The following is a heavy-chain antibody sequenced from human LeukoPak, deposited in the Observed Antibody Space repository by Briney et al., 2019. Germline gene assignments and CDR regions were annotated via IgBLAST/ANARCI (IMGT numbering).Heavy chain of an antibody. Sequence: ASVKVSCKTSGYTFISYGISWLRQAPGQGIEWMGWISANKGDTEYAQKFQGRLTVTRDTSTSTAYMELKRLKSDDTAVYYCARDLDSGDIPYWGQGTLVTVSS. CDR1: GYTFISYG. D-gene: IGHD3/OR15-3a*01. V-gene: IGHV1-18*01. CDR3: ARDLDSGDIPY. CDR2: ISANKGDT. J-gene: IGHJ4*02.